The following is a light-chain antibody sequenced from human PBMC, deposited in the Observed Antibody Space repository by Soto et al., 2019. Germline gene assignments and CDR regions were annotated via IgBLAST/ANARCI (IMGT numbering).Light chain of an antibody. V-gene: IGKV3-11*01. CDR2: DAS. Sequence: EIVLTQSPATLSLSPGERATLSCRASQSVSSYLAWYQQKPGQAPRLLIYDASNRATGIPARFSGSGSGTDFTRTISSLEPEDFAFYYCQHRSNWPPTFGGGTKVEIK. CDR3: QHRSNWPPT. J-gene: IGKJ4*01. CDR1: QSVSSY.